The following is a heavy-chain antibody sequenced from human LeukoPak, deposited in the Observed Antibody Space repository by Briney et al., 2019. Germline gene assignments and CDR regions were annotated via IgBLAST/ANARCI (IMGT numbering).Heavy chain of an antibody. CDR1: GDSISSNTYY. D-gene: IGHD2-2*01. CDR3: ARKGPAAKLDY. CDR2: IYYGGSS. J-gene: IGHJ4*02. V-gene: IGHV4-39*01. Sequence: PPETMSLTCTVSGDSISSNTYYWTWIRQPPGKGLEWIGSIYYGGSSYHSAAIKSRVTISVDTSKNQFSLKVSSVTAADTAVYYCARKGPAAKLDYWGQGTQV.